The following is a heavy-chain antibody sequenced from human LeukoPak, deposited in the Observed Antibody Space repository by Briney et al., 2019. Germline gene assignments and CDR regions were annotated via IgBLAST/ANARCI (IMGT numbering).Heavy chain of an antibody. CDR3: ASHQAVAEYFDY. J-gene: IGHJ4*02. V-gene: IGHV4-39*01. CDR1: GGSISSSSYY. Sequence: KASETLSLTCTVSGGSISSSSYYWGWIRQPPGKGLEWIGSIYYSGSTYYNPSLKSRVTISVDTSKNQFSLKLSSVTAADTAVYYCASHQAVAEYFDYWGQGTLVTVSS. CDR2: IYYSGST. D-gene: IGHD6-19*01.